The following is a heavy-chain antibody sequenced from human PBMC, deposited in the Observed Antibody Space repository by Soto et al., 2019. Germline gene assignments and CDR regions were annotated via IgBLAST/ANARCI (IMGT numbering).Heavy chain of an antibody. CDR3: ARDTSPGVNGIWYDAFDI. J-gene: IGHJ3*02. CDR2: SSDSASTT. CDR1: GFTFSSYA. D-gene: IGHD2-8*01. V-gene: IGHV3-23*01. Sequence: AGGSLRLSCAASGFTFSSYAMNWVRQAPGKGLEWVSSSSDSASTTYYADSVKGRFTISRDNARNSLYLQMNSLRVEDTAVYSWARDTSPGVNGIWYDAFDIWGQGTMVTVSS.